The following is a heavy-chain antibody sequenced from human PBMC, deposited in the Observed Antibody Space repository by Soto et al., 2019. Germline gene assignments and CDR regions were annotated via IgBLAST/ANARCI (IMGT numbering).Heavy chain of an antibody. V-gene: IGHV4-4*07. CDR3: ARGPVNDFWSGYSSYNWFDP. D-gene: IGHD3-3*01. CDR1: GGSISSYY. J-gene: IGHJ5*02. Sequence: LSLTCTVSGGSISSYYWSWIRQPAGKGLEWIGRIYTSGSTNYNPSLKSRVTMSVDTSKNQFSLKLSSVTAADTAVYYCARGPVNDFWSGYSSYNWFDPWGQGTLVTVSS. CDR2: IYTSGST.